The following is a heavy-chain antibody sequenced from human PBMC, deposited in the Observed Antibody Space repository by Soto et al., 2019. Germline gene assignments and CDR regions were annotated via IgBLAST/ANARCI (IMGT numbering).Heavy chain of an antibody. J-gene: IGHJ4*02. V-gene: IGHV3-21*01. D-gene: IGHD3-10*01. Sequence: EVQLVESGGGLVKPGESLRLSCVASGFTFKNYNMNWVRQAPGKGLEWVSYIGGTDTITYYADSVKGRFSISRDNAKSSLFLQMNSLRDEDTAVYFCVRDGSLLGLTRWGQGTLVTVSS. CDR1: GFTFKNYN. CDR3: VRDGSLLGLTR. CDR2: IGGTDTIT.